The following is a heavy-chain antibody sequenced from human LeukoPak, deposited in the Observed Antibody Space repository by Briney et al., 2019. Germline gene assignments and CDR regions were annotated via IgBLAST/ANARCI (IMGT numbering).Heavy chain of an antibody. J-gene: IGHJ4*02. CDR2: IYYSGST. Sequence: PSETLSLTCTVSGGSISSYYWSWIRQPPGKGLEWIGYIYYSGSTNYNPSLKSRVTISVDTSKNQFSLKLSSVTAADTAAYYCASTYCSSTSCYAKFDYWGQGTLVTVSS. V-gene: IGHV4-59*08. CDR1: GGSISSYY. CDR3: ASTYCSSTSCYAKFDY. D-gene: IGHD2-2*01.